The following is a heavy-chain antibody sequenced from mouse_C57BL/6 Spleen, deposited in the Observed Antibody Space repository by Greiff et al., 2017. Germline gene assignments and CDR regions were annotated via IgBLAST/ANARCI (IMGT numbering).Heavy chain of an antibody. Sequence: VQLKESGPELVKPGASVKIPCKASGYTFTDYNMDWVKQSHGKSLEWIGDINPNNGGTIYNQKFKGKATLTVDKSSSTAYMELRSLTSEDTAVYYCARRDYGGSYYFDYWGQGTTLTVSS. V-gene: IGHV1-18*01. J-gene: IGHJ2*01. CDR2: INPNNGGT. CDR3: ARRDYGGSYYFDY. CDR1: GYTFTDYN. D-gene: IGHD1-1*01.